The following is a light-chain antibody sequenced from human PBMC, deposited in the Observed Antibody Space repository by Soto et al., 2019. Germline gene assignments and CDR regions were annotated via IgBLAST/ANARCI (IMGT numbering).Light chain of an antibody. CDR3: QHYHNFPRT. J-gene: IGKJ2*02. CDR2: AAS. Sequence: ISLTQSPPTLSVSPGGRVTLSCEASETISADLAWYHHKPGQTPRLLIYAASTRAPGVPARFRGSGSGPDFTLAIANLQPEDFGMYYCQHYHNFPRTFGQGTKLEIK. CDR1: ETISAD. V-gene: IGKV3-15*01.